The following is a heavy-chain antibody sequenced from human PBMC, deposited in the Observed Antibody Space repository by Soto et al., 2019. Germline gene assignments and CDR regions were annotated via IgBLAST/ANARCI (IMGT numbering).Heavy chain of an antibody. J-gene: IGHJ4*02. CDR2: ISYDGSDK. Sequence: GGSLRLSCAASGFTFNTYGMHWVRQAPGKGLEWVAVISYDGSDKFYADSVKGRFIISRDNSKNTLYLQMNSLRAEDTAIYYCAKSPNFYCSSPNCYKFYFDFWGQGALVTVSS. CDR3: AKSPNFYCSSPNCYKFYFDF. V-gene: IGHV3-30*18. D-gene: IGHD2-2*02. CDR1: GFTFNTYG.